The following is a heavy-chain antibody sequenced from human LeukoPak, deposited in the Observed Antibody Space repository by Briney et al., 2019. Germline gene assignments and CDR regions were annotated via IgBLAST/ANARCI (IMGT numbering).Heavy chain of an antibody. J-gene: IGHJ4*02. Sequence: SETLSLTCTVYGGSFSGYYWSWIRQPPGKGLEWIGYIYYSGSTNYNPSLKSRVTISVDTSKNQFSLKLSSVTAADTAVYYCARGLSHKVGYFDYWGQGTLVTVSS. D-gene: IGHD1-26*01. CDR2: IYYSGST. CDR3: ARGLSHKVGYFDY. V-gene: IGHV4-59*01. CDR1: GGSFSGYY.